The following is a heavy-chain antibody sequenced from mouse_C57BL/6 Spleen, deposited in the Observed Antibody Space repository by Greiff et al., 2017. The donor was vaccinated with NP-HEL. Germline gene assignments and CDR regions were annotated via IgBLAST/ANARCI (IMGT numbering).Heavy chain of an antibody. CDR1: GYAFSSSW. V-gene: IGHV1-82*01. CDR3: ARRRVQGYFDV. J-gene: IGHJ1*03. D-gene: IGHD5-1*01. Sequence: QVQLQQSGPELAKPGASVKISCKASGYAFSSSWMNWVKQRPGKGLEWIGRIYPGDGDTNYNGKFKGKATLTADKSSSTAYMQLSSLTSEDSAVYFCARRRVQGYFDVWGTGTTVTVSS. CDR2: IYPGDGDT.